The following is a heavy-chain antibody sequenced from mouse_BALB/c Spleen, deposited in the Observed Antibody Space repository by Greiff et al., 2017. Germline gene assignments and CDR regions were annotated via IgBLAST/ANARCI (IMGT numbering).Heavy chain of an antibody. D-gene: IGHD2-3*01. V-gene: IGHV14-3*02. CDR1: GFNIKDTY. J-gene: IGHJ3*01. CDR2: IDPANGNT. Sequence: VHVKQSGAELVKPGVSVKLSCTASGFNIKDTYMHWVKQRPEQGLEWIGRIDPANGNTKYDPKFQGKATITADTSSNTAYLQLSSLTSEDTAVYYCALIYDGLWFAYWGQGTLVTVSA. CDR3: ALIYDGLWFAY.